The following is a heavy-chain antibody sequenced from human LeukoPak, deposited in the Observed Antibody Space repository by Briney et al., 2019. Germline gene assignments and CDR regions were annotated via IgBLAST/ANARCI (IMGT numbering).Heavy chain of an antibody. CDR2: IIPIFGTA. CDR3: ARDLTYTISTIPPGWFDP. J-gene: IGHJ5*02. CDR1: GGTFSSYA. V-gene: IGHV1-69*13. Sequence: SVKVSCTASGGTFSSYAISWVRQAPGQGLERMGGIIPIFGTANYAQKFQGRVTITADESTSTAYMELSSLRSEDTAVYYCARDLTYTISTIPPGWFDPWGQGTLVTVSS. D-gene: IGHD1-1*01.